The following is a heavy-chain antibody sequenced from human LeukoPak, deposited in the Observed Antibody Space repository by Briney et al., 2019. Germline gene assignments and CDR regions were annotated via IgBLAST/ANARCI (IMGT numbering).Heavy chain of an antibody. CDR1: GFTVSSNY. J-gene: IGHJ6*03. V-gene: IGHV3-53*01. CDR2: IYSGGST. Sequence: GGSLRLSCAASGFTVSSNYMSWVRQAPGKGLEWVSVIYSGGSTYYADSVKGRFTISRDNSKNTLYLQMNSLRAEDTAVYYCARERRSLGLRGDYYYMDVWGKGTTVTVSS. D-gene: IGHD3-3*01. CDR3: ARERRSLGLRGDYYYMDV.